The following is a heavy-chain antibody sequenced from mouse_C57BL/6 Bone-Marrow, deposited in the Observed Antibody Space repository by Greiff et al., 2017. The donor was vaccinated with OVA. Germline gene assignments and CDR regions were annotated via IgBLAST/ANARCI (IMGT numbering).Heavy chain of an antibody. Sequence: VQLQQSGAELVRPGTSVKMSCKASGYTFTNYWIGWAKQRPGHGLEWIGDIYPGGGYTNYNEKFKGKATLTADKSSSTAYMQFSSLTSEDSAIYYCARLGYYGSIYYFDYWGQGTTLTVSS. D-gene: IGHD1-1*01. CDR3: ARLGYYGSIYYFDY. CDR2: IYPGGGYT. CDR1: GYTFTNYW. J-gene: IGHJ2*01. V-gene: IGHV1-63*01.